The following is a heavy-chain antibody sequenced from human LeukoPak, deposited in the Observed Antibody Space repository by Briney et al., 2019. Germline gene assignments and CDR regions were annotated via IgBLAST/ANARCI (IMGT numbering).Heavy chain of an antibody. Sequence: PSQTLSLTCTVSGGSISSGSYYWSWIRQPAGTGREWIGRIYTSGSTNYNPSLKSRVTISVDTSKNQFSLKLSSVTAADTAVYYCARGSGQWLVKGRMDYFDYWGQGTLVTVSS. CDR3: ARGSGQWLVKGRMDYFDY. V-gene: IGHV4-61*02. CDR1: GGSISSGSYY. CDR2: IYTSGST. J-gene: IGHJ4*02. D-gene: IGHD6-19*01.